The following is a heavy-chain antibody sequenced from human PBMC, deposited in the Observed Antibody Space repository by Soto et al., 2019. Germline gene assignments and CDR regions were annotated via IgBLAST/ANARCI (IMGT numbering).Heavy chain of an antibody. Sequence: EVQLLESGGGLVQPGGSLRLSCAASGFTFSSYAMSWVRQAPGKGLEWVSAISGSGGSTYYADSVKGRFTISRDNSKNTLYLQMNSLRAEDTAVYYCAKGHCSGGSCYYAADAFDIWGQGTMVTVSS. CDR1: GFTFSSYA. CDR3: AKGHCSGGSCYYAADAFDI. V-gene: IGHV3-23*01. CDR2: ISGSGGST. J-gene: IGHJ3*02. D-gene: IGHD2-15*01.